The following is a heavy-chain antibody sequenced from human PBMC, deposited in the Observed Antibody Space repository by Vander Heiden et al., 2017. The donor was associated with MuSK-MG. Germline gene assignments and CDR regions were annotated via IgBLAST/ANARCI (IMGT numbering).Heavy chain of an antibody. Sequence: EVQLVESGGGLVKPGGSLRLSCAASGFTFSNAWMSWVRQAPGKGLEWVGRIKSKTDGGTTDYAAPVKGRFTISRDDSKNTLYLQMNSLKTEDTAVYYCTTDHKVPSYYYGMDVWGQGTTVTVSS. J-gene: IGHJ6*02. V-gene: IGHV3-15*01. CDR2: IKSKTDGGTT. CDR1: GFTFSNAW. CDR3: TTDHKVPSYYYGMDV.